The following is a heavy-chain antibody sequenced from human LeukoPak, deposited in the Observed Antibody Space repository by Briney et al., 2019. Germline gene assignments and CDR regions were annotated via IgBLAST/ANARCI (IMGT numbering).Heavy chain of an antibody. D-gene: IGHD4-17*01. Sequence: VASVKVSCKTSGYTFSSHYMHWVRQAPGQGLEWMGIINPSTGTTNYPQKFQGRVTMTRDTSTSTVYMELSSLRSEDTAVYYCARGTTVTTPFDYWGQGTLVTVSS. CDR3: ARGTTVTTPFDY. J-gene: IGHJ4*02. CDR1: GYTFSSHY. CDR2: INPSTGTT. V-gene: IGHV1-46*01.